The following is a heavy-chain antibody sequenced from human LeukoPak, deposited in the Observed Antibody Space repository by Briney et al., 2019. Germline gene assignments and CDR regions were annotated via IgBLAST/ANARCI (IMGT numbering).Heavy chain of an antibody. Sequence: ASLKVSCKASGYTFTCYGISWVRQAPGQGLEWMGWISAYNGNTNYAQKLQGRVTMTTDTSTSTAYMELRSLRSDDTAVYYCARDPYSSSWYNWFDPWGQGTLVTVSS. D-gene: IGHD6-13*01. CDR1: GYTFTCYG. V-gene: IGHV1-18*01. CDR2: ISAYNGNT. CDR3: ARDPYSSSWYNWFDP. J-gene: IGHJ5*02.